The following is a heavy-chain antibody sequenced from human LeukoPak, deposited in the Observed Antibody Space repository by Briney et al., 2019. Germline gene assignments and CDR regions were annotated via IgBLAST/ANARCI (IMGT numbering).Heavy chain of an antibody. CDR3: ARGGGITGTASSDY. V-gene: IGHV1-8*01. CDR1: VYTFTNYD. J-gene: IGHJ4*02. D-gene: IGHD1-20*01. CDR2: MNPNSGNT. Sequence: ASVNVSFKSSVYTFTNYDINWVRQPTGKGLEWMGLMNPNSGNTGYAQKFQGRVTMTRNTSISTAYMNLSSLRSEDTAVYYCARGGGITGTASSDYWGQGTLVTVSS.